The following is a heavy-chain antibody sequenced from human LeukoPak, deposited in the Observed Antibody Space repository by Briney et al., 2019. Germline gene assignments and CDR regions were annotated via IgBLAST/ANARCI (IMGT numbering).Heavy chain of an antibody. J-gene: IGHJ4*02. D-gene: IGHD2-2*01. CDR3: ARLPFCGTTSCPFDY. V-gene: IGHV4-39*01. Sequence: SETLSLTCTVSGGSISSSSYNWAWIRQPPGKGLEWIGAIHHGGGTYYNPSLKSRVTISVDTSKNQFSLKLSSVTAADTAFYYCARLPFCGTTSCPFDYWGQGTLVTVSS. CDR2: IHHGGGT. CDR1: GGSISSSSYN.